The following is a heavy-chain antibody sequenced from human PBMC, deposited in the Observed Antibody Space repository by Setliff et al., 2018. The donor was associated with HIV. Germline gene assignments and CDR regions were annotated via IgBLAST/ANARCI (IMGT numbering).Heavy chain of an antibody. CDR3: AREGTYSGTYWVRRVASFDI. CDR2: VSHTGST. J-gene: IGHJ3*02. V-gene: IGHV4-34*01. CDR1: GGSLSGYY. Sequence: ASETLSLTCAVYGGSLSGYYWRWIRQPLGKGLEWIGDVSHTGSTNYNPSLKSRITISADTPKNQFSLKLSSVTAADTAVYYCAREGTYSGTYWVRRVASFDIWGQGTMVTVSS. D-gene: IGHD1-26*01.